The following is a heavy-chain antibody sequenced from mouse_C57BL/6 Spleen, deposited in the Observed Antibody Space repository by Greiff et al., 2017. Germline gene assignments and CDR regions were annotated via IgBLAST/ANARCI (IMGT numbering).Heavy chain of an antibody. J-gene: IGHJ4*01. CDR2: INPSSGYT. CDR3: ARSADGSSLYYYAMDY. V-gene: IGHV1-7*01. Sequence: VQLQQSGAELAKPGASVKLSCKASGYTFTSYWMHWVQQRPGQGLEWIGYINPSSGYTKYNQKFKDEATLTADKSSSTAYMQLSSLTYEDSAVYYCARSADGSSLYYYAMDYWGQGTSVTVSS. CDR1: GYTFTSYW. D-gene: IGHD1-1*01.